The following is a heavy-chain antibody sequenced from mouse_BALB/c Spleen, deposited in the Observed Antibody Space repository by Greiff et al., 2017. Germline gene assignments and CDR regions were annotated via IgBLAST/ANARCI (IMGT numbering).Heavy chain of an antibody. J-gene: IGHJ4*01. CDR1: GYTFTSYY. CDR2: INPSNGGT. D-gene: IGHD1-1*01. V-gene: IGHV1S81*02. CDR3: TRGDYVPMDY. Sequence: QVQLKESGAELVKPGASVKLSCKASGYTFTSYYMYWVKQRPGQGLEWIGEINPSNGGTNFNEKFKSKATLTVDKSSSTAYMQLSSLTSEDSAVYYCTRGDYVPMDYWGQGTSVTVSS.